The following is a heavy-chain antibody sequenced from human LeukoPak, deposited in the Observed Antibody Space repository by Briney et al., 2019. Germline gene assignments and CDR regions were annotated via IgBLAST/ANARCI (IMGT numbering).Heavy chain of an antibody. CDR2: INPSGGTT. CDR1: GYTFTSYY. V-gene: IGHV1-46*01. D-gene: IGHD1-26*01. Sequence: ASVKVSCKASGYTFTSYYMHWVRQAPGQGLEWMGTINPSGGTTNYAQKFQGRVTMTRDMSTSTVYMELSSLRSGDTAVYYCARVGGSYYRGDFDYWGQGTLATVSS. CDR3: ARVGGSYYRGDFDY. J-gene: IGHJ4*02.